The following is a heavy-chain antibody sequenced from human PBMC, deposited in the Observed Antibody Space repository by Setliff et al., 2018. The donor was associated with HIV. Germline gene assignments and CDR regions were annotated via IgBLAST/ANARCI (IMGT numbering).Heavy chain of an antibody. V-gene: IGHV4-31*03. CDR2: IYYSGSA. CDR1: GGSISSGGYY. Sequence: SETLSLTCTVSGGSISSGGYYWSWIRQHPEKGLEWIGYIYYSGSAYYNPSLKSRVTISLDTSKNQFSLKLTSMTAADTAVYYCAREWRGRYHYYMDVWGKGTTVTVSS. D-gene: IGHD3-10*01. CDR3: AREWRGRYHYYMDV. J-gene: IGHJ6*03.